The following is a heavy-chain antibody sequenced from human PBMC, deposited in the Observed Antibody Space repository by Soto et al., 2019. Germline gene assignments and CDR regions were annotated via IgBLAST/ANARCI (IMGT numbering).Heavy chain of an antibody. V-gene: IGHV4-59*01. D-gene: IGHD2-15*01. CDR2: IYYSGST. Sequence: SETLSLTCTVSGGSISSYYWSWIRQPPGKGLEWIGYIYYSGSTNYNPSLKSRVTISLDTSKNQSALKLSSATAAETAVYYCARHRRGSGIDYWGQGTLVTVSS. CDR3: ARHRRGSGIDY. J-gene: IGHJ4*02. CDR1: GGSISSYY.